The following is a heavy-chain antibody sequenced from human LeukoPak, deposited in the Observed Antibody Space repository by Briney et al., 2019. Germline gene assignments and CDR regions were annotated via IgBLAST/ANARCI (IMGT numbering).Heavy chain of an antibody. CDR3: AREDSVAGALADY. J-gene: IGHJ4*02. V-gene: IGHV3-21*01. D-gene: IGHD6-19*01. CDR1: GFTFSSYS. Sequence: PGGSLRLSCAASGFTFSSYSMNWVRQAPGKELEWVSSISSSSSYIYYADSVKGRFTISRDNAKNSLYLQMNSLRAEDTAVYYCAREDSVAGALADYWGQGTLVTVSS. CDR2: ISSSSSYI.